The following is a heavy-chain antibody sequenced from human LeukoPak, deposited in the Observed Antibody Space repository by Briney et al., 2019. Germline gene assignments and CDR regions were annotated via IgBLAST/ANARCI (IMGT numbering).Heavy chain of an antibody. CDR2: IYYSGST. J-gene: IGHJ3*02. D-gene: IGHD3-10*01. Sequence: SETLSLTCTVSGGSISSSNYYWGWIRQPPGKGLEWIGSIYYSGSTYYNPSLKSRVTISVDTSKNQCSLELSSVTAADTAVYYCARVFGDIYRWFGELLDDAFDIWGQGTMVSVSS. CDR3: ARVFGDIYRWFGELLDDAFDI. V-gene: IGHV4-39*07. CDR1: GGSISSSNYY.